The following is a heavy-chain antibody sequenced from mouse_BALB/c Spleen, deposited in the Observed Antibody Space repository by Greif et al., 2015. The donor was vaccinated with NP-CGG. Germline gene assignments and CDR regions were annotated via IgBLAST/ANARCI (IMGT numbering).Heavy chain of an antibody. CDR2: ISDGSSYT. CDR1: GFTFSDYY. D-gene: IGHD2-4*01. J-gene: IGHJ4*01. V-gene: IGHV5-4*02. Sequence: EVQLQQSGGGLVKPGGSLKLSCAASGFTFSDYYMYWVRQTPEKRLEWVATISDGSSYTYYPDSVKGRFTISRDNAKNNLYLQMSSLKSEDTAMYYCARDMITTGYAMDYWGQGTSVTVSS. CDR3: ARDMITTGYAMDY.